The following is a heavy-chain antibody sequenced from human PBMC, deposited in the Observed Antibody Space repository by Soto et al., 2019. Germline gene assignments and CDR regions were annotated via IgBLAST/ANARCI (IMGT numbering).Heavy chain of an antibody. CDR1: GFTFSSYW. CDR3: ASFPPGGGYYYYYMDV. CDR2: IKQDGSEK. Sequence: GGSLRLSCAASGFTFSSYWMSWVRQAPGKGLEWVANIKQDGSEKYYVDSVKGRFTISRDNAKNSLYLQMNSLRAEDTAVYYCASFPPGGGYYYYYMDVWGQGTTVTVSS. J-gene: IGHJ6*03. V-gene: IGHV3-7*01. D-gene: IGHD3-16*01.